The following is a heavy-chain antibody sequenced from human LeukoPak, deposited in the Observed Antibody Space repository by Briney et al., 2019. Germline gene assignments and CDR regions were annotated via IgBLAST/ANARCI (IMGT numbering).Heavy chain of an antibody. J-gene: IGHJ5*02. CDR3: ARGGDYDILTGYYIMPARFDP. Sequence: SETLSLTCTVSGGSISSSSYYWGWIRQPPGKGLEWIGSIYYSGSTYYNPSLKSRVTISVDTSKNQFSLKLSSVTAADTAVYYCARGGDYDILTGYYIMPARFDPWGQGTLVTVSS. CDR2: IYYSGST. CDR1: GGSISSSSYY. D-gene: IGHD3-9*01. V-gene: IGHV4-39*07.